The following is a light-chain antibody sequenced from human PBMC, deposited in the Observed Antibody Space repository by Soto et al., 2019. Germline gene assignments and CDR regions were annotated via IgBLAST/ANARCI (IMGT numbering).Light chain of an antibody. J-gene: IGLJ1*01. V-gene: IGLV2-14*01. CDR2: EVR. Sequence: QSALTQPASVSGSPGQSITISCTGTSSDIGDYNFVSWYQQHPGKAPKLMIFEVRDRPSGISSRFSGSKSGNTASLTISGLQTEDEADYYCRSFSMSSTLYVFGNGTKVTVL. CDR1: SSDIGDYNF. CDR3: RSFSMSSTLYV.